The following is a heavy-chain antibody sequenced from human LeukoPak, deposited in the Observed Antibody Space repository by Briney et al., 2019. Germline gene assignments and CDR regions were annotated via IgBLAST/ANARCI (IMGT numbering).Heavy chain of an antibody. CDR2: VYYTGST. CDR3: ARHSGSGSLSRPFDP. D-gene: IGHD3-10*01. Sequence: PSETLSLTCSVSGASVTSGGFYWGWLRQPPGKGPEWISTVYYTGSTYYNPSLKSRVTISIDTSKNQFSLRLTSATATDTAIYHCARHSGSGSLSRPFDPWGQGTLVTVSS. CDR1: GASVTSGGFY. J-gene: IGHJ5*02. V-gene: IGHV4-39*01.